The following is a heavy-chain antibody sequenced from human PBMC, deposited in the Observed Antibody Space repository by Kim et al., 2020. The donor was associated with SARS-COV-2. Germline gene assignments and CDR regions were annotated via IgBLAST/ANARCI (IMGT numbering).Heavy chain of an antibody. V-gene: IGHV3-7*01. CDR1: GFTFSSYW. CDR3: ARGSFLSDFYYYYGMDV. CDR2: IKQDGSEK. D-gene: IGHD2-21*02. J-gene: IGHJ6*01. Sequence: VSLRLSCAASGFTFSSYWMSWVRQAPGKGLEWVANIKQDGSEKYYVDSVKDRFTISRDNAKKSLCLQMNSLRAEDTAVYYCARGSFLSDFYYYYGMDVW.